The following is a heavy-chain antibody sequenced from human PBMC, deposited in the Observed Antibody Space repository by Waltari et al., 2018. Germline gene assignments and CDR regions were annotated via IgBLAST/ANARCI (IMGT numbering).Heavy chain of an antibody. V-gene: IGHV4-34*01. CDR3: ARGELFDY. CDR2: INHSGST. D-gene: IGHD1-7*01. CDR1: GGSFSGYY. J-gene: IGHJ4*02. Sequence: QVQLQQWGAGLLKPSETLSLTCAVCGGSFSGYYWSWIRQPPGKGLEWIGEINHSGSTNYNPSLKSRVTISVDTSKNQFSLKLSSVTAADTAVYYCARGELFDYWGQGTLVTVSS.